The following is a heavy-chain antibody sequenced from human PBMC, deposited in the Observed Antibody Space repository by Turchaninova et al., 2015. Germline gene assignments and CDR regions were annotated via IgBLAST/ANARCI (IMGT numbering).Heavy chain of an antibody. CDR1: GGSNSSCRKY. CDR2: IYYSGNT. Sequence: QLQESGPGLVKPSETLSLTCPVSGGSNSSCRKYWGWLRPPPGKGLEWNGSIYYSGNTHYNPFLESRVTISVDTSKNQFSLELSSVTAADTAVYYCAKDWTQTGINYFDYWGQGTLVTVSS. V-gene: IGHV4-39*07. CDR3: AKDWTQTGINYFDY. J-gene: IGHJ4*02. D-gene: IGHD1-1*01.